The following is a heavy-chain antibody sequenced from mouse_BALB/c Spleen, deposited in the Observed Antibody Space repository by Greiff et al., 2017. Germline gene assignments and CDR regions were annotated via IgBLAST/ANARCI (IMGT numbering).Heavy chain of an antibody. J-gene: IGHJ4*01. CDR2: IDPENGNT. D-gene: IGHD2-1*01. CDR1: GFNIKDYY. Sequence: VQLQQSGAELVRPGALVKLSCKASGFNIKDYYMHWVKQRPEQGLEWIGWIDPENGNTIYDPKFQGKASITADTSSNTAYLQLSSLTSEDTAVYYCAIGNYDYAMDDWGQGTSVTVAS. CDR3: AIGNYDYAMDD. V-gene: IGHV14-1*02.